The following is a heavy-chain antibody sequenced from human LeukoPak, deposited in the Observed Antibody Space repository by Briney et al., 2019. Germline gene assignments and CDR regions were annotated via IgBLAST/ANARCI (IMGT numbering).Heavy chain of an antibody. J-gene: IGHJ4*02. CDR1: GFTVSSNY. Sequence: GGSLRLSCAASGFTVSSNYMSWVRQAPGKGLEWVSIIYNGGSTYYADSVKGRFTISRDNSKNTLYLQMNTVRAEDTAVYYCARAGGAYSRHLDYWGQGTLVTVSS. CDR2: IYNGGST. CDR3: ARAGGAYSRHLDY. V-gene: IGHV3-53*01. D-gene: IGHD1-26*01.